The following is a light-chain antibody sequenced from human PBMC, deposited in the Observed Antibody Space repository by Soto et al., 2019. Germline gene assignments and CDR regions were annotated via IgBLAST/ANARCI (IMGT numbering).Light chain of an antibody. Sequence: DIQMTQSPSSLSPSVGDRVTITCRASQNIINYLNWYQQKPGKAPQLLIYVASRLESRVPSRFSGSGSGTDFTLTISSLQPEDFATYYCQQSYNAPITFGQGTRLDI. CDR3: QQSYNAPIT. CDR1: QNIINY. CDR2: VAS. J-gene: IGKJ5*01. V-gene: IGKV1-39*01.